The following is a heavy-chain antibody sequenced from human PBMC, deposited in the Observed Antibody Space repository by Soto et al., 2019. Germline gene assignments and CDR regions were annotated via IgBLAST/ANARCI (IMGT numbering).Heavy chain of an antibody. CDR2: IYYSGST. Sequence: SETLSLTCTVSGGSISSYYWSWIRQPPGKGMEWIGYIYYSGSTNYNPSLKSRVTISVDTSKNQFSLKLSSVTAADTAVYYCARRWGRTFDYWGQGTLVTVSS. J-gene: IGHJ4*02. D-gene: IGHD7-27*01. V-gene: IGHV4-59*08. CDR3: ARRWGRTFDY. CDR1: GGSISSYY.